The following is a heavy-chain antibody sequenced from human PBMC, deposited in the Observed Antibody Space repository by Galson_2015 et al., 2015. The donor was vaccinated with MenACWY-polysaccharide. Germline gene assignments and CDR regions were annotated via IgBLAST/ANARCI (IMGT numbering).Heavy chain of an antibody. CDR2: MNPNSGNT. V-gene: IGHV1-8*01. J-gene: IGHJ4*02. D-gene: IGHD3-3*01. CDR1: GYTFTSYD. CDR3: ARGLKNRRITIFGVVITQIFDY. Sequence: SVKVSCKASGYTFTSYDINWVRQATGQGLEWMGWMNPNSGNTGYAQKFQGSVTMTRNTSISTAYMELSSLRSEDTAVYYCARGLKNRRITIFGVVITQIFDYWGQGTLVTVSS.